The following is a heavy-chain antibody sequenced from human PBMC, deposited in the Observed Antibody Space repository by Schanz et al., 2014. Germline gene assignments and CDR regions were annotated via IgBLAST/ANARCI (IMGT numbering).Heavy chain of an antibody. CDR2: IPWNGAAI. CDR1: GFNSDDYA. D-gene: IGHD3-10*01. V-gene: IGHV3-9*02. J-gene: IGHJ4*02. CDR3: TADLWFGAVWGVW. Sequence: EVQVVESGGGLVQPGGSLRLSCTASGFNSDDYAMHWVRQAPGKGLEWVSNIPWNGAAIGYAGSVRGRFTISRDSAKNSLYLQRNSLSPEDTALYYCTADLWFGAVWGVWWGQGTLVTVSS.